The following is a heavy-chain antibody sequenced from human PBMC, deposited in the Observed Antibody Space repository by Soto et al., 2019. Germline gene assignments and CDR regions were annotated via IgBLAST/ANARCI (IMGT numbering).Heavy chain of an antibody. V-gene: IGHV3-30-3*01. J-gene: IGHJ6*02. CDR1: GFTFSSYA. CDR3: ARDRLRYNWNDFPYYCYGMDV. D-gene: IGHD1-1*01. CDR2: ISYDGSNK. Sequence: QVQLVESGGGVVQPGRSLRLSCAASGFTFSSYAMHWVRQAPGKGLEWVAVISYDGSNKYYADSVKGRFTISRDNSKNTLYLQMNSLRAEDTGVYYCARDRLRYNWNDFPYYCYGMDVWGQGTTVTVSS.